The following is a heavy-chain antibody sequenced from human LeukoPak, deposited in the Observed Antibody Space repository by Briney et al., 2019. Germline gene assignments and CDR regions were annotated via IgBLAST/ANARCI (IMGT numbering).Heavy chain of an antibody. V-gene: IGHV3-23*01. Sequence: GGSLRLSCAASGLTFSNYAMMWLRQAPGKGLEWVAAIIGNGGWALYADSVKGRFTISRDNAKNSLYLQMNSLRAEDTALYYCAKDIGDSSGYYYNYFDYWGQGTLVTVSS. J-gene: IGHJ4*02. CDR3: AKDIGDSSGYYYNYFDY. CDR1: GLTFSNYA. CDR2: IIGNGGWA. D-gene: IGHD3-22*01.